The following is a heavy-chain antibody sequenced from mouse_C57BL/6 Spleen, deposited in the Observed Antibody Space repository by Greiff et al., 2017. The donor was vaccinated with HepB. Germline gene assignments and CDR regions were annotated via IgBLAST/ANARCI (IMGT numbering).Heavy chain of an antibody. Sequence: QFQLQQPGAELVRPGSSVKLSCKASGYTFTSYWMHWVKQRPIQGLEWIGNIDPSDSETHYNQKFKDKATLTVDKSSSTAYMQLISLTSEDSAVYYCAREGGYYGSSHFDYWGQGTTLTVSS. CDR1: GYTFTSYW. CDR2: IDPSDSET. V-gene: IGHV1-52*01. D-gene: IGHD1-1*01. CDR3: AREGGYYGSSHFDY. J-gene: IGHJ2*01.